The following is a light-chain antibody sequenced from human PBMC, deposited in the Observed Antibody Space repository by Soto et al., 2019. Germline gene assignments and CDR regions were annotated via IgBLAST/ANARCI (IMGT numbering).Light chain of an antibody. V-gene: IGKV3-20*01. CDR3: LQYGTLPYT. Sequence: EIVLTQSPGTLSLSPGERATLSCRAGQSVSRNYLAWYQQKPGQAPRLLIYGASTRATGIPDRFSGSGSGTDITLTIARLEPADCAVYYCLQYGTLPYTFGQGTKLEIK. J-gene: IGKJ2*01. CDR2: GAS. CDR1: QSVSRNY.